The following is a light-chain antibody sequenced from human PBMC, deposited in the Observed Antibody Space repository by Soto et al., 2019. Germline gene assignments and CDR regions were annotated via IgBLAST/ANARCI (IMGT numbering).Light chain of an antibody. V-gene: IGKV3D-20*02. CDR3: QQRGNRPPWT. Sequence: EIVLTQSPGTLSLSPGERATLSCRASQSVSSSYLAWYQHKPGQAPRLLIYDASNRATGIPARFSGSGSGTNFTLTISSLEPEDFAVYYCQQRGNRPPWTFGQGTKVDIK. J-gene: IGKJ1*01. CDR2: DAS. CDR1: QSVSSSY.